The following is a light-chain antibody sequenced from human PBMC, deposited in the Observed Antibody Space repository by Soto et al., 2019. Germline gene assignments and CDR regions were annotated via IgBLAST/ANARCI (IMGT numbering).Light chain of an antibody. CDR1: QAIRNS. J-gene: IGKJ3*01. V-gene: IGKV1-27*01. Sequence: DVHMTQSPSSLSTSVGDRVPITCRTSQAIRNSLAWYQQKPGKVPSFLLYAASTLQPAVPSRFRGSRSGTHFTLTIRSLQPEDVATYYFKQYFGTPYTVGLGTKVD. CDR2: AAS. CDR3: KQYFGTPYT.